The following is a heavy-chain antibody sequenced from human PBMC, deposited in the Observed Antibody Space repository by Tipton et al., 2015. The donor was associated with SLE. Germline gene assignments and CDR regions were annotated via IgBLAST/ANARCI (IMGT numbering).Heavy chain of an antibody. D-gene: IGHD5-18*01. V-gene: IGHV4-61*02. CDR2: IYTSGST. CDR3: AGGGVDTAMVDY. Sequence: TLSLTCTVSGGSISSGSYYWSWIRQPAGKGLEWIGRIYTSGSTNYNPSLKSRVTISVDTSKNQFSLKLSSVTAADTAVYYCAGGGVDTAMVDYWGQGTLVTVSS. J-gene: IGHJ4*02. CDR1: GGSISSGSYY.